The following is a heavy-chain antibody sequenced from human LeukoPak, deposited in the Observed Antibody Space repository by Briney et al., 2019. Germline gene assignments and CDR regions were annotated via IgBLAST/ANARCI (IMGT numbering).Heavy chain of an antibody. J-gene: IGHJ3*02. CDR2: ISYDGSNK. CDR3: ATTLLTDDAFDI. Sequence: ERSLRLSCAASGFTFSSYGMHWVRQAPGKGLEWVAVISYDGSNKYYADSVKGRFTISRDNSKNTLYLQMNSLRAEDTAVYYCATTLLTDDAFDIWGQGTMVTVSS. D-gene: IGHD1-20*01. CDR1: GFTFSSYG. V-gene: IGHV3-30*03.